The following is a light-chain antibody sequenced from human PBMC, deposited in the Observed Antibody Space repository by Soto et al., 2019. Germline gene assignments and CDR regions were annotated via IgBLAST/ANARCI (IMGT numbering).Light chain of an antibody. CDR3: QQRSNWPLT. J-gene: IGKJ4*01. CDR1: QSVSTY. V-gene: IGKV3-11*01. CDR2: DAS. Sequence: EIVLTQSPAPLSLSPGERATLSCRASQSVSTYLAWYQHKPGQAPRLLIYDASNRAAGIPARFSGSGSGTDFTLTISSLEPEDFAVYYCQQRSNWPLTFGGGTKVEIK.